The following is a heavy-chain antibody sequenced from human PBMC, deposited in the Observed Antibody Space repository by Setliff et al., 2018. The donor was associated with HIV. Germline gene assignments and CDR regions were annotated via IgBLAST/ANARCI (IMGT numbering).Heavy chain of an antibody. CDR1: RFTFDDYA. CDR2: INWNGGST. J-gene: IGHJ4*02. V-gene: IGHV3-20*04. Sequence: GGSLRLSCAASRFTFDDYAMSWVRQAPGKGLEWVSGINWNGGSTGYADSVKGRFTISSDNSKNSLYLQMNSLRAEDTAVYYCAKGYTSTWGPFDHWGQGTLVTVSS. CDR3: AKGYTSTWGPFDH. D-gene: IGHD6-13*01.